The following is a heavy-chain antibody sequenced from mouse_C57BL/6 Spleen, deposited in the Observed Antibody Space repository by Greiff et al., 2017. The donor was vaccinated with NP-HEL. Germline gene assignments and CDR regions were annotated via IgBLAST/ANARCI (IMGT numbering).Heavy chain of an antibody. CDR3: ARSPYYGSSYPYYFDY. Sequence: VQLQQPGTELVKPGASVKLSCKASGYTFTSYWMHWVKQRPGQGLEWIGNINPSNGGTNYNEKFKSKATLTVDKSSSTAYMQLSSLTSEDSAVYYCARSPYYGSSYPYYFDYWGQGTTLTVSS. J-gene: IGHJ2*01. CDR2: INPSNGGT. CDR1: GYTFTSYW. D-gene: IGHD1-1*01. V-gene: IGHV1-53*01.